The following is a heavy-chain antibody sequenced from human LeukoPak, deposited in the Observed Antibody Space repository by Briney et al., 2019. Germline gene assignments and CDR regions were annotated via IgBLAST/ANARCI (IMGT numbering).Heavy chain of an antibody. V-gene: IGHV1-3*01. CDR3: ARDMTAAARAYYYYGMDV. Sequence: GASVKVSCKASGYTFTSYAMHWVRQAPGQRLEWMGWINAGNGNTKYSQKFQGRVTITRDTSASTAYMELSSLRSEDTAVYYCARDMTAAARAYYYYGMDVWGQGTTVTVSS. D-gene: IGHD6-13*01. CDR1: GYTFTSYA. J-gene: IGHJ6*02. CDR2: INAGNGNT.